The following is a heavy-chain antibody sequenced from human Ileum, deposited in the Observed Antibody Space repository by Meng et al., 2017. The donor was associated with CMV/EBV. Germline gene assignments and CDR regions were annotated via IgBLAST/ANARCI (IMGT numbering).Heavy chain of an antibody. V-gene: IGHV3-30*19. CDR2: ISYNGNNQ. CDR1: GFTFSSYG. J-gene: IGHJ4*01. CDR3: ARERTGYYSEC. D-gene: IGHD3/OR15-3a*01. Sequence: GESLKISCAASGFTFSSYGMHWVRQAPGKGLEWVAMISYNGNNQYYADFVKGRFIISRDSSRSTLFLQMDSLRGDDTGIYYCARERTGYYSECWGHGTAVTVSS.